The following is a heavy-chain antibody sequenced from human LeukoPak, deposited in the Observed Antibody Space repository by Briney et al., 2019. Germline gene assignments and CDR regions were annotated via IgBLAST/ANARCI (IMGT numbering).Heavy chain of an antibody. Sequence: KPSETLSLTCTVSGGSIGSYYWSWIRQSPGKGLEWIGYIYYSGSTNYNPSLKSRVTISVDTSKNQFSLKLSSVTAADTAVYYCARVGQGALDYWGQGTLVTVSS. CDR1: GGSIGSYY. V-gene: IGHV4-59*01. CDR3: ARVGQGALDY. D-gene: IGHD1-26*01. CDR2: IYYSGST. J-gene: IGHJ4*02.